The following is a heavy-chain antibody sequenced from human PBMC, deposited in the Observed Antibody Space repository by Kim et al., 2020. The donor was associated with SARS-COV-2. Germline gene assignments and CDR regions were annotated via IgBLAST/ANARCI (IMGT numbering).Heavy chain of an antibody. J-gene: IGHJ5*02. Sequence: DSVKGRFTIARDNAKNSLYLQMNSLRAEDTAVYYCARGAYYYDSSGYYYLWGQGTLVTVSS. V-gene: IGHV3-7*01. CDR3: ARGAYYYDSSGYYYL. D-gene: IGHD3-22*01.